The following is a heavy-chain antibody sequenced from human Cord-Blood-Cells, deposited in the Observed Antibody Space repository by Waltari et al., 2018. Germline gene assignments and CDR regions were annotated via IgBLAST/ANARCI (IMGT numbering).Heavy chain of an antibody. V-gene: IGHV1-69*09. D-gene: IGHD2-2*01. J-gene: IGHJ4*02. Sequence: QVQLVQSGAEVKKPGSSVKVSCKAPGGTFSSYAISWVRQAPGQGLEWMGRIIPILGIANYAQKFQGRVTITADKSTSTAYMELSSLRSEDTAVYYCAEVEGYCSSTSCYFDYWGQGTLVTVSS. CDR2: IIPILGIA. CDR1: GGTFSSYA. CDR3: AEVEGYCSSTSCYFDY.